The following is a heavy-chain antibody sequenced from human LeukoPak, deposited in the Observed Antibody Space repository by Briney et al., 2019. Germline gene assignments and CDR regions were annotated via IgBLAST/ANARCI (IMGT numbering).Heavy chain of an antibody. V-gene: IGHV4-34*01. CDR3: ARQGKDYYDSSGYYVS. CDR1: GGSFSGYY. D-gene: IGHD3-22*01. Sequence: SETLSLTCAVYGGSFSGYYWSWIRQPPGKGLEWIGEINHSGSTNYNPSLKSRVTISVDTSKNQFSLKLSSVTAADTAVYYCARQGKDYYDSSGYYVSWGQGTLVTVSS. J-gene: IGHJ5*02. CDR2: INHSGST.